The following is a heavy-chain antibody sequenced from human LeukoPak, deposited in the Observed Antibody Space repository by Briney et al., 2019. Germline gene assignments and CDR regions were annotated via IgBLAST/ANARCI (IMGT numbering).Heavy chain of an antibody. CDR2: IRYEGSNK. Sequence: GGSLGLSCEASGFTFSSYGMHWVRQAPGKGLEWVAFIRYEGSNKYYADSVKGRFTISTDNSKNTLYLQMNSLRAEDTAVYYCAKDLAYCSSTSCHSYWGQGTLVTVSS. CDR1: GFTFSSYG. D-gene: IGHD2-2*01. V-gene: IGHV3-30*02. J-gene: IGHJ4*02. CDR3: AKDLAYCSSTSCHSY.